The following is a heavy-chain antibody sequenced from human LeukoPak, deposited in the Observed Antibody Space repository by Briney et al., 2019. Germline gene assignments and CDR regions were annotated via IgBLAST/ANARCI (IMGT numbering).Heavy chain of an antibody. V-gene: IGHV3-21*01. CDR1: GFTFSSYS. Sequence: GGSLRLSCAASGFTFSSYSMNWVRQAPGKGLEWVSSISSSSSYIYSADSVKGRFTISRDNARNSLYLQMNSLRAEDTAVYYCARDLGYYDCVWGIPGDYYYYMDVWVKGTTV. CDR2: ISSSSSYI. J-gene: IGHJ6*03. CDR3: ARDLGYYDCVWGIPGDYYYYMDV. D-gene: IGHD3-16*01.